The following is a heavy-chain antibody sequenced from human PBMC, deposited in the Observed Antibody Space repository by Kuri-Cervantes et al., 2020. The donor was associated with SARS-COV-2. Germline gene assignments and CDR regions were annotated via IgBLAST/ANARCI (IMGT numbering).Heavy chain of an antibody. D-gene: IGHD4-11*01. V-gene: IGHV4-39*07. CDR2: IYYSGST. CDR1: GGSISSSSYY. Sequence: SETLSLTCTVSGGSISSSSYYWGWIRQPPGKGLEWIGSIYYSGSTNYNPSLKSRVTISVDTSKNQFSLKLSSVTAADTAVYYCARGASYSNYEFFDYWGQGTLVTVSS. CDR3: ARGASYSNYEFFDY. J-gene: IGHJ4*02.